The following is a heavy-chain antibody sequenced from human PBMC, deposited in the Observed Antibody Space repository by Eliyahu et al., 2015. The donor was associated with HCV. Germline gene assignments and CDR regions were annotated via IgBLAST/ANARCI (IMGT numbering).Heavy chain of an antibody. CDR2: IHYSGST. Sequence: QVQLQESGPGLVKPSETLSLTCIVSGGSXSSSYWSWXRQPPGKGLEWIGFIHYSGSTNHNPSLKSRVTISVDMSKNQFSLXLSSVTAADTAVYYCASGGGGIAVAGTGGWFDPWGQGTLVTVSS. CDR3: ASGGGGIAVAGTGGWFDP. J-gene: IGHJ5*02. V-gene: IGHV4-59*01. D-gene: IGHD6-19*01. CDR1: GGSXSSSY.